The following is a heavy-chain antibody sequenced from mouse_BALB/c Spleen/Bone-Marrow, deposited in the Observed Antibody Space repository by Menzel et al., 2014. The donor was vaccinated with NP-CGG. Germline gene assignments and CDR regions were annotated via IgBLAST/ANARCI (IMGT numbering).Heavy chain of an antibody. CDR2: INTYFGDI. J-gene: IGHJ4*01. D-gene: IGHD2-5*01. CDR1: GYTFTDYA. Sequence: LVESGAELVRPGVSVKISCKGSGYTFTDYAMHWVKQSHAESLEWIGVINTYFGDISYNQKFKGKATIAVDKTSXTVYMELARLTAEDSAIYYCARGYSNNYAMDYWGQGTSVTVSS. V-gene: IGHV1S137*01. CDR3: ARGYSNNYAMDY.